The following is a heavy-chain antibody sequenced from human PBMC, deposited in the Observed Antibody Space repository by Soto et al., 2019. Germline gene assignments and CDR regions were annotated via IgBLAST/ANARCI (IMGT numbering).Heavy chain of an antibody. V-gene: IGHV1-69*04. CDR1: GDSISCKT. CDR3: ARDSEDDYGDYVFSVYFDY. D-gene: IGHD4-17*01. Sequence: SVKVCCKASGDSISCKTMWWVQQEPRLGLEWLGRINPILSMSNYAQYFQGRVTITADKSTSTAYMQMNSLRDEDTAVYYCARDSEDDYGDYVFSVYFDYWGQGTLVTVSS. J-gene: IGHJ4*02. CDR2: INPILSMS.